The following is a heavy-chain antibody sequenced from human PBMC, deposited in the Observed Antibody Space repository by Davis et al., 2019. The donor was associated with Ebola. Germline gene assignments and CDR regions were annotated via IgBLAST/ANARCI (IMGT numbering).Heavy chain of an antibody. CDR1: GYTFTGYY. J-gene: IGHJ6*02. D-gene: IGHD4-23*01. CDR2: INPNSGGT. CDR3: ATAAHDFGGNYYYNMDV. V-gene: IGHV1-2*04. Sequence: AASVKVSCKASGYTFTGYYMHWVRQAPGQGLEWMGWINPNSGGTNYAQKFQGWVTMTRDTSISTAYMELTSLRSEDTAVYYCATAAHDFGGNYYYNMDVWGQGTTVTVSS.